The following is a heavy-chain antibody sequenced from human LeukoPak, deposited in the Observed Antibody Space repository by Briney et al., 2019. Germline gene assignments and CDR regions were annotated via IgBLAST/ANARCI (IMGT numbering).Heavy chain of an antibody. CDR2: IIPILGIA. D-gene: IGHD3-3*01. J-gene: IGHJ6*02. Sequence: SVKVSCKASGGTFSSYAISWVRQAPGQGLEWMGRIIPILGIANYAQKFQGRVTITADKSTSTAYMELSSLRSEDTAVYYCASRLWSGYYPYGMDVWGQGTTVTVSS. CDR3: ASRLWSGYYPYGMDV. V-gene: IGHV1-69*04. CDR1: GGTFSSYA.